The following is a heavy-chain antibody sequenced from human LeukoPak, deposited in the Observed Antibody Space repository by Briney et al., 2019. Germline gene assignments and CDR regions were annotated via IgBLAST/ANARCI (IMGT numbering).Heavy chain of an antibody. CDR2: IKSKTDGGTT. J-gene: IGHJ3*02. CDR3: TTDGEYSNYGAEAFDI. D-gene: IGHD4-11*01. Sequence: GGSLRLSCAASGFTFSNAWMSWVRQAPGKGLEWVGRIKSKTDGGTTDYAAPVKGRFTITRDDSKNTLYLQMNSLKTEDTAVYYCTTDGEYSNYGAEAFDIWGQGTMVTVSS. CDR1: GFTFSNAW. V-gene: IGHV3-15*01.